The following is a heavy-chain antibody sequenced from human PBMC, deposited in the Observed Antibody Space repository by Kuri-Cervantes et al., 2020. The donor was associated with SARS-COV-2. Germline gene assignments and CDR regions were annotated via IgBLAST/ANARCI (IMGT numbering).Heavy chain of an antibody. CDR1: GGSISSYY. V-gene: IGHV4-59*01. CDR2: IYYSGST. J-gene: IGHJ4*02. D-gene: IGHD6-6*01. Sequence: SETLSLTCTVSGGSISSYYWSWIRQPPGKGLEWIGYIYYSGSTNYNPSLKSRVTISVDTSKNQFSLKLSSVTAEDTAVYYCARGRAARYFDYWGQGTLVTVSS. CDR3: ARGRAARYFDY.